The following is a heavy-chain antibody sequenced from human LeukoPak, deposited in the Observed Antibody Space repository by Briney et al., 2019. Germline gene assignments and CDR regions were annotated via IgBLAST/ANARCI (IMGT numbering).Heavy chain of an antibody. CDR1: GYTFTGYY. Sequence: GASAKVSCKASGYTFTGYYMHWVRQAPGQGLEWMGWINPNSGGTNYAQKFQGRVTMTRDTSISTAYMELSRLRSADTAVYYCARDLWVNIAALFYYWGQGTLVTVSS. J-gene: IGHJ4*02. D-gene: IGHD6-6*01. V-gene: IGHV1-2*02. CDR2: INPNSGGT. CDR3: ARDLWVNIAALFYY.